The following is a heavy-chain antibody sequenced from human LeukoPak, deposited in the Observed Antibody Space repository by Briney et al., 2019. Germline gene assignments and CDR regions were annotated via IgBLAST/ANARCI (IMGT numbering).Heavy chain of an antibody. J-gene: IGHJ3*02. CDR3: ATGYRLRAGTFQNGALDI. Sequence: GGSLRLSCAASGFTFTNYVMSWVRQAPGKGLEWVSTISGSDGSTTYADSVKGWFTMSRDNSMTTLYVQVNSLRAEDSAVYYCATGYRLRAGTFQNGALDIWGQGTMVTVSS. CDR1: GFTFTNYV. CDR2: ISGSDGST. D-gene: IGHD6-19*01. V-gene: IGHV3-23*01.